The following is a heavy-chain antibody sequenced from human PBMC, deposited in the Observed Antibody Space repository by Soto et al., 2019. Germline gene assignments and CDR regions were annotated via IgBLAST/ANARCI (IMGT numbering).Heavy chain of an antibody. V-gene: IGHV3-30*18. CDR2: ISHDGSYK. J-gene: IGHJ3*02. D-gene: IGHD1-26*01. CDR1: GFSFTTYV. CDR3: AKGLLAIVGTTLPRDAFNI. Sequence: GGSLRLSCAASGFSFTTYVMHWVRQASGKELEWVAVISHDGSYKYYGDAVKGRFTISRDTSKNAVYLEMNSLRPEDTAVYYCAKGLLAIVGTTLPRDAFNIWGQGTMVTVSS.